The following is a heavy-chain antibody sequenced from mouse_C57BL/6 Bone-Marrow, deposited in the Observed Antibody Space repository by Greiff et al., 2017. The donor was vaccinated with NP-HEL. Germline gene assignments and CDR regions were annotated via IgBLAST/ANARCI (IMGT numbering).Heavy chain of an antibody. Sequence: VKLQQSGAELVKPGASVKISCKASGYAFSSYWMNWVKQRPGKGLEWIGQLYPGDGDTNSNGKFKGKATLTADKSSSTAYMQLSSLTSEDSAVYFCASYYGSRNWYFDVWGTGTTVTVSS. V-gene: IGHV1-80*01. J-gene: IGHJ1*03. CDR1: GYAFSSYW. CDR2: LYPGDGDT. D-gene: IGHD1-1*01. CDR3: ASYYGSRNWYFDV.